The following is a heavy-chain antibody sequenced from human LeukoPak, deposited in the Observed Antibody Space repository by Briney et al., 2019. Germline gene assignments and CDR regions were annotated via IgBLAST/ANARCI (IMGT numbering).Heavy chain of an antibody. CDR1: GYTFTGYY. J-gene: IGHJ4*02. D-gene: IGHD3-22*01. CDR3: AREDSSGYYWDY. V-gene: IGHV1-2*02. Sequence: ASVKVSCKASGYTFTGYYMHWVRQAPGQGLEWMGWINPNSGGTNYAQKFQGRVTITADESTSTAYMELSSLRSDDTAVYYCAREDSSGYYWDYWGQGTLVTVSS. CDR2: INPNSGGT.